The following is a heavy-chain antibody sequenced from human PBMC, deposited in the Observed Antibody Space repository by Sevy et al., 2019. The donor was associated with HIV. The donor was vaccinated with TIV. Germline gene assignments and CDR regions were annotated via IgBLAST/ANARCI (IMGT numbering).Heavy chain of an antibody. CDR1: GFTFSSYE. V-gene: IGHV3-48*03. D-gene: IGHD3-3*01. J-gene: IGHJ3*02. Sequence: GGSLRLSCAASGFTFSSYEMNWVRQAPGKGLEWVSYISSSGSTIYYADSVKGRFTISRDNAKNSLYLQMNSLRAEDTAVYYCARDGVLPYDLWSGNDKKDAFDIWGQGTMVTVSS. CDR3: ARDGVLPYDLWSGNDKKDAFDI. CDR2: ISSSGSTI.